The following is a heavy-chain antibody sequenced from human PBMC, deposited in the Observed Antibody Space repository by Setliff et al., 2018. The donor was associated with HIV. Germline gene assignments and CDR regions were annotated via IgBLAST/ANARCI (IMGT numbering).Heavy chain of an antibody. Sequence: PGGSLRLSCAASGFTFRSYWMYWVRQPPGKGLVWVSRINIDGGSTNYADSVKGRFTISRDNAKNTLYLQMNGLSAEDTAVYYCARDRFRGGVGTGLAEYWGREQWSPSPQ. D-gene: IGHD3-16*01. V-gene: IGHV3-74*01. J-gene: IGHJ4*02. CDR2: INIDGGST. CDR3: ARDRFRGGVGTGLAEY. CDR1: GFTFRSYW.